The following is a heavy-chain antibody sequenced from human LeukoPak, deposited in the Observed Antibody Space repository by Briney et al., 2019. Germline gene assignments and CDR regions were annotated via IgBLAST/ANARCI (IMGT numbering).Heavy chain of an antibody. CDR1: GYTLTSYY. V-gene: IGHV1-46*01. D-gene: IGHD2-21*02. J-gene: IGHJ6*02. CDR3: ARDLTNCGGDCYYFYYYGMDV. CDR2: INPGGGTT. Sequence: ASVKVSCKASGYTLTSYYMHWARQAPGQGLEWMGIINPGGGTTTYAQKFKGRVTMTRDTSTSTVFMELSSLRSEDTAVYYCARDLTNCGGDCYYFYYYGMDVWGQGTTVTVSS.